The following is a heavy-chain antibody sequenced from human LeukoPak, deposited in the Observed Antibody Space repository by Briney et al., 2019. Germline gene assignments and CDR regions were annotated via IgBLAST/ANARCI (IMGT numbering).Heavy chain of an antibody. D-gene: IGHD1-26*01. CDR2: IYHNGGT. V-gene: IGHV4-38-2*01. Sequence: PSETLSLICGVSGYSISSGYYWGWIRQPPGKGLEWIGTIYHNGGTFYNSSLKSRVTVSVDTPKNQFSLKVNSVTAADTAVYYCARHSGSTGLDYWGQGTLVTVSS. CDR1: GYSISSGYY. J-gene: IGHJ4*02. CDR3: ARHSGSTGLDY.